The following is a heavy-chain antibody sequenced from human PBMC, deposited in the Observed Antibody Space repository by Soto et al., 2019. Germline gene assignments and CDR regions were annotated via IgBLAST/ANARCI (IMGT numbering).Heavy chain of an antibody. Sequence: GGSLRLSCAASGFTFDDYGMSWVRQAPGKGLEWVSGITWNGGSTGYADSVKGRFTISRDNAKNSLYLLMNSLRAEDTALYHCARQYCYSSSCYYSFDYWXQGTLVTVSS. D-gene: IGHD2-2*01. J-gene: IGHJ4*02. V-gene: IGHV3-20*01. CDR2: ITWNGGST. CDR3: ARQYCYSSSCYYSFDY. CDR1: GFTFDDYG.